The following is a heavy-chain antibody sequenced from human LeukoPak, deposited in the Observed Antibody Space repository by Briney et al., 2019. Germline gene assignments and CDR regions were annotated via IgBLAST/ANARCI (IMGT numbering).Heavy chain of an antibody. Sequence: SETLSLTRTVSGGSISSYYWSWIRQPPGKGLEWIGYIYYSGSTNYNPSLKSRVTISVDTSKNQFSLKLSSVTAADTAVYYCARDALLNWFDPWGQGTLVTVSS. CDR3: ARDALLNWFDP. CDR1: GGSISSYY. CDR2: IYYSGST. V-gene: IGHV4-59*01. J-gene: IGHJ5*02.